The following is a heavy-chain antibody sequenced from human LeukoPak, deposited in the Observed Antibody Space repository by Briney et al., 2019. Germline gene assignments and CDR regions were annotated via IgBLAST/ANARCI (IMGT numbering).Heavy chain of an antibody. CDR2: IYYSGST. Sequence: SETLSLTXTVSGGSIRSYYWSWIRQPPGKGLEWLGYIYYSGSTNYNPSLKSRVTISVDTSKNQFSLKLSAVTAADTAVYYCARVLVHTMTTWGQGTLVTVSS. D-gene: IGHD4-11*01. J-gene: IGHJ4*02. CDR3: ARVLVHTMTT. CDR1: GGSIRSYY. V-gene: IGHV4-59*01.